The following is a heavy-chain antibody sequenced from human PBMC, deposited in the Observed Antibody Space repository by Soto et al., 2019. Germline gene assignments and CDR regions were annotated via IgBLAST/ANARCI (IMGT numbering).Heavy chain of an antibody. J-gene: IGHJ6*03. CDR1: GVSISSGGYY. CDR2: IYYSGST. D-gene: IGHD1-7*01. CDR3: ARAAQLGTSLYYYYYYMDV. Sequence: SETLSLTCTVSGVSISSGGYYWSWIRQHPGKGLEWIGYIYYSGSTYYNPSLKSRVTISVDTSKNQSSLKLSSVTAADTAVYYCARAAQLGTSLYYYYYYMDVWGKGTTVTVSS. V-gene: IGHV4-31*03.